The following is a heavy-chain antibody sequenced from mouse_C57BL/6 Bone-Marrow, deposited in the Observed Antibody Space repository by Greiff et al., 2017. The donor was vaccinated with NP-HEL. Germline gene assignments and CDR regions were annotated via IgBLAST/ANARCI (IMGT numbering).Heavy chain of an antibody. V-gene: IGHV1-81*01. CDR3: ARSLSYPPFAY. Sequence: QVQLKESGAELARPGASVKLSCKASGYTFTSYGISWVKQRTGQGLEWIGEIYPRSGNTYYNEKFKGKATLTADKSSSTAYMELRSLTSEDSAVYFCARSLSYPPFAYWGQGTLVTVSA. CDR1: GYTFTSYG. CDR2: IYPRSGNT. J-gene: IGHJ3*01.